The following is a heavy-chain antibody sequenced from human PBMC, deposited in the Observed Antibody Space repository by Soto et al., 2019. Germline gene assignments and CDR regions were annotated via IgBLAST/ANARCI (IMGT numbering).Heavy chain of an antibody. CDR2: INAGNGNT. CDR3: AREREPVRGIAAPYYFDY. D-gene: IGHD6-13*01. CDR1: GYTFTSYA. J-gene: IGHJ4*02. Sequence: QVQLVQSGAEVKKPGASVKVSCKASGYTFTSYAMHWVRQAPGQRLEWMGWINAGNGNTKYSQKFQGRVTITRDTSASTAYMELSRLRSEDTAVYYRAREREPVRGIAAPYYFDYWGQGTLVTVSS. V-gene: IGHV1-3*01.